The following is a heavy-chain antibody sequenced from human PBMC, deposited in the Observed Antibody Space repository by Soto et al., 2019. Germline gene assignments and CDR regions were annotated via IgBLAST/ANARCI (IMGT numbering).Heavy chain of an antibody. CDR1: GFTFSSYW. CDR2: MEEDGGTT. CDR3: ASDLSGRADV. Sequence: EVQLVESGGGLVRPGGSLRLSCAASGFTFSSYWMHWVRQVQGKGLVWVSRMEEDGGTTDYADSVKGRFTISRDNAKNTLYLHMNSLRVEDTAVYYCASDLSGRADVWGQGTTVTVSS. V-gene: IGHV3-74*02. D-gene: IGHD3-10*01. J-gene: IGHJ6*02.